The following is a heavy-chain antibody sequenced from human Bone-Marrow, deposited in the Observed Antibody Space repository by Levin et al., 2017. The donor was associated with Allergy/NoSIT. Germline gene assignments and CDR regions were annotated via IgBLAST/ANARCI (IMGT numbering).Heavy chain of an antibody. CDR3: AKCRFESSRHYYSDFDY. Sequence: PGGSLRLSCEASGFTFSSYGMHWVRQAPGKGLEWVGLISSDGSDKFYVNSVRGRFSTSRDNAKNTLNLQMDSLGVEDTAVYYCAKCRFESSRHYYSDFDYWGQGTLVTVSS. CDR2: ISSDGSDK. CDR1: GFTFSSYG. D-gene: IGHD3-22*01. J-gene: IGHJ4*02. V-gene: IGHV3-30*18.